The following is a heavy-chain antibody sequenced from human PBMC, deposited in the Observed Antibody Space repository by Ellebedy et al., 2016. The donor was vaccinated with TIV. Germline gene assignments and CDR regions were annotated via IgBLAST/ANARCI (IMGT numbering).Heavy chain of an antibody. J-gene: IGHJ6*03. D-gene: IGHD3-10*01. Sequence: GGSLRLSXAASGFTFSSYGMLWVRQAPDRGLEWVALTWHDGSKKYYGDSVEGRFTISRDNSKKTLYLEMNSLRAEDTAIYYCVRDRVSDGSGKYDPYYYKDVWGRGTTVTVSS. CDR1: GFTFSSYG. CDR3: VRDRVSDGSGKYDPYYYKDV. V-gene: IGHV3-33*01. CDR2: TWHDGSKK.